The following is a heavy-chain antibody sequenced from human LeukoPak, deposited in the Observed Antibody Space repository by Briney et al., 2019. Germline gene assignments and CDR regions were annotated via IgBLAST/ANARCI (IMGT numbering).Heavy chain of an antibody. CDR2: LSASGGTT. V-gene: IGHV3-23*01. D-gene: IGHD2-2*01. CDR1: GFSFSSYA. J-gene: IGHJ5*02. Sequence: GGSLRLSCAASGFSFSSYAMTWVRQAPGKGLKWVSALSASGGTTYYADSVKGRFTTSRDNSKNTLYLHMNSLRAEDTAVYYCAKLPREYCSSTSCPNWFDTWGQGTLVTVSS. CDR3: AKLPREYCSSTSCPNWFDT.